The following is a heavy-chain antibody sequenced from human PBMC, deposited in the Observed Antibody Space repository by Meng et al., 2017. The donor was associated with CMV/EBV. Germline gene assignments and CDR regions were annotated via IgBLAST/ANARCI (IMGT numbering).Heavy chain of an antibody. Sequence: GGSLRLSCAASGFTFSSYAMHWVRQAPGKGLEWVAVISYDGSNKYYADSVKGRFTISRDNSKNTLYLQMNSLRAEDTAVYYCAKDFYDFWSGYLIDYYYYYGMDVWGQGTTVTVSS. CDR2: ISYDGSNK. D-gene: IGHD3-3*01. V-gene: IGHV3-30*04. CDR3: AKDFYDFWSGYLIDYYYYYGMDV. CDR1: GFTFSSYA. J-gene: IGHJ6*02.